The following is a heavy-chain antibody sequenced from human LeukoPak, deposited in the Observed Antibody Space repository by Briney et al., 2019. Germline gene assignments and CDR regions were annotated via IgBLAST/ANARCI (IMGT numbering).Heavy chain of an antibody. V-gene: IGHV1-69*06. Sequence: SVKVSCKASGGTFSSYAISWVRQAPGQGLEWMGRIIPIFGTANYAQKFQGRVTITADKSTSTAYMELSSLRSEDTDVYYCASYFYYYDSSGVNNWGQGTLVTVSS. J-gene: IGHJ4*02. CDR3: ASYFYYYDSSGVNN. CDR1: GGTFSSYA. D-gene: IGHD3-22*01. CDR2: IIPIFGTA.